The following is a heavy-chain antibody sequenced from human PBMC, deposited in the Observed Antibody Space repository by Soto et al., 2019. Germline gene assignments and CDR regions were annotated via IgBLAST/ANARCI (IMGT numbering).Heavy chain of an antibody. Sequence: SETLSLTCTVSSGAINNHFWSWIRQPAGKGLEWIGHIYKSGTTTYNPSLKSRVTMSVDPPKNRFSLKLSSVTAADTAVYYCARLNGGSPDFWGQGTLVTVSS. D-gene: IGHD2-15*01. J-gene: IGHJ4*02. CDR1: SGAINNHF. V-gene: IGHV4-4*07. CDR3: ARLNGGSPDF. CDR2: IYKSGTT.